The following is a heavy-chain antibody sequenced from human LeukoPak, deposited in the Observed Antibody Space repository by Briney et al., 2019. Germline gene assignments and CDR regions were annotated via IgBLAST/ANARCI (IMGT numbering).Heavy chain of an antibody. J-gene: IGHJ5*02. CDR2: IRYDGSNK. CDR1: GFTFSSYG. V-gene: IGHV3-30*02. CDR3: AKDPGVYSSSPSRFDP. Sequence: GGSLRLSCAASGFTFSSYGMHWVRQAPGKGVGWVAFIRYDGSNKYYADSVKGRFTISRDNSKNTLYLQMNSLRAEDTAVYYCAKDPGVYSSSPSRFDPWGQGTLVTVSS. D-gene: IGHD6-6*01.